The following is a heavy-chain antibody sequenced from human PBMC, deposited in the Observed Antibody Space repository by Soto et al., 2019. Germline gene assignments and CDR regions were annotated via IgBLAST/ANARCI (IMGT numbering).Heavy chain of an antibody. CDR1: GFTFSSYG. Sequence: PGGSLRLSCAASGFTFSSYGMHWVRQAPGKGLEWVAAIWNDGSNKYYADSVKGRFTISRDNSKNTLYLQMNSLRAEDTAVYYCARDKPLRGGSSSWYRPGGGATHGMDVWGQGTTVTVSS. V-gene: IGHV3-33*01. J-gene: IGHJ6*02. CDR3: ARDKPLRGGSSSWYRPGGGATHGMDV. D-gene: IGHD6-13*01. CDR2: IWNDGSNK.